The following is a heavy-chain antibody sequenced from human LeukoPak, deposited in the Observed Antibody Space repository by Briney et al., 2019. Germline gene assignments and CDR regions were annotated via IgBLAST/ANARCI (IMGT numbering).Heavy chain of an antibody. CDR2: IYSGGST. D-gene: IGHD3-3*01. V-gene: IGHV3-53*01. CDR3: ARESTYYDFWGGYYASNWFDP. J-gene: IGHJ5*02. CDR1: GFTVSSNY. Sequence: GGSLRLSCAASGFTVSSNYMSWVRQAPGKGLEWVSVIYSGGSTYYADSVKGRFTISRDNSKNTLYLQMNSLRAEDTAVYYCARESTYYDFWGGYYASNWFDPWGQGTLVTVSS.